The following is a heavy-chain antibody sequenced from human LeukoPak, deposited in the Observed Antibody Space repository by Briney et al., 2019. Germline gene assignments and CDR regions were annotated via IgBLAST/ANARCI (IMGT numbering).Heavy chain of an antibody. Sequence: GASVKVSCKASGYTFTSYYMHWVRQAPGQGLEWMGGIIPIFGTANYAQKFQGRVTITADESTSTAYMELSSLRSEDTAVYYCARVGSYTPCAFDIWGQGTMVTVSS. V-gene: IGHV1-69*13. CDR3: ARVGSYTPCAFDI. J-gene: IGHJ3*02. CDR1: GYTFTSYY. D-gene: IGHD6-6*01. CDR2: IIPIFGTA.